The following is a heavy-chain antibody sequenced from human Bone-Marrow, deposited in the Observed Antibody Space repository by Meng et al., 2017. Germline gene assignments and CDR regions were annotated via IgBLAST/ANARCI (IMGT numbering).Heavy chain of an antibody. V-gene: IGHV1-46*01. CDR1: GYTFTSYY. J-gene: IGHJ6*02. CDR3: ARAPDYYGSGLNYYGMDV. CDR2: INPSGGNT. D-gene: IGHD3-10*01. Sequence: ASVKVSCKASGYTFTSYYMHWVRQAPGQGLEWMGIINPSGGNTNYAQKLQGRVTMTTDTSTSTAYMELRSLRSDDTAVYYCARAPDYYGSGLNYYGMDVWGQGTTVTVSS.